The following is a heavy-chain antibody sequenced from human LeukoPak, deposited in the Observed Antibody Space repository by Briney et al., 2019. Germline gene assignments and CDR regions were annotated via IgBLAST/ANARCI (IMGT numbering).Heavy chain of an antibody. CDR3: AKIIVVPAAYNWFDP. D-gene: IGHD2-2*01. Sequence: GGSLRLSCAASGFTFSSYAMSWVRQAPGKGLEWVSAISGGGGSTYYADSVKGRFTISRDNSKNTLYLQMNSLRAEDTAVYYCAKIIVVPAAYNWFDPWGQGTLVTVSS. V-gene: IGHV3-23*01. J-gene: IGHJ5*02. CDR1: GFTFSSYA. CDR2: ISGGGGST.